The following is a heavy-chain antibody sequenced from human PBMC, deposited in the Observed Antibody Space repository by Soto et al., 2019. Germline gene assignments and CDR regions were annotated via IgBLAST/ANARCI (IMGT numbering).Heavy chain of an antibody. V-gene: IGHV1-18*01. Sequence: QVQLAQSGAEVKKPGASVTVSCKASGYTFSSYGISWVRQAPGQGLEWVGWISVHNGYTKYATELQGRVTMTTDTSTSTAYMQLRSLRSDDSAVYFCARLEHNFGPHDYWGQGTLVTVTS. CDR2: ISVHNGYT. D-gene: IGHD1-1*01. CDR1: GYTFSSYG. CDR3: ARLEHNFGPHDY. J-gene: IGHJ4*02.